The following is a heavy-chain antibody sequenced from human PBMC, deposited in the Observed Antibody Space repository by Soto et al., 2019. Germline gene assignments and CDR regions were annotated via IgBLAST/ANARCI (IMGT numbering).Heavy chain of an antibody. D-gene: IGHD3-3*01. V-gene: IGHV1-46*01. CDR2: INPSGGST. Sequence: ASVKVSCKASGYTFTSYYMHWVRQAPGQGLEWMGIINPSGGSTSYAQKFQGRVTMTRDTSTSTVYMELSSLRSEDTAVYYCARHGGTIFGVVHSNWFDHWARVTLVTVSS. CDR3: ARHGGTIFGVVHSNWFDH. CDR1: GYTFTSYY. J-gene: IGHJ5*02.